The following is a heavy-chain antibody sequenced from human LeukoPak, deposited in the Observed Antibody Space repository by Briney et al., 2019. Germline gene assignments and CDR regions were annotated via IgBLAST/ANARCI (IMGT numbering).Heavy chain of an antibody. Sequence: SQTLSLTCTVSGGSISSGDYYWSWIRQPPGKGLEWIGYIYYSGSTYYNPSLKSRVTISVDTSKNQFSLKLSSVTAADTAVYYCARTDIVVVPAAISWFDPWGQGTLVIVSS. D-gene: IGHD2-2*02. CDR2: IYYSGST. CDR1: GGSISSGDYY. V-gene: IGHV4-30-4*08. J-gene: IGHJ5*02. CDR3: ARTDIVVVPAAISWFDP.